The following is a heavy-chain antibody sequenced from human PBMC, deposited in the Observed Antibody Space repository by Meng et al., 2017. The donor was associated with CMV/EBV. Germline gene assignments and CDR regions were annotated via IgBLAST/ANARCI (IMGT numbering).Heavy chain of an antibody. CDR2: ISSRSSYI. J-gene: IGHJ4*02. V-gene: IGHV3-21*01. CDR1: GFTFSSYS. CDR3: ARDFLTGDY. Sequence: GESLKISCAASGFTFSSYSMNWVRQAPGKGLEWVSSISSRSSYIYYADSVKGRFTISRDNAKNSLYLQMNSLRAEDTAVYYCARDFLTGDYWGQGTLVTVSS. D-gene: IGHD7-27*01.